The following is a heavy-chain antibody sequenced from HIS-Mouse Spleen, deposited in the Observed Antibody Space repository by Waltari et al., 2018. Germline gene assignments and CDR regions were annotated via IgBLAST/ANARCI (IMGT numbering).Heavy chain of an antibody. D-gene: IGHD6-13*01. J-gene: IGHJ2*01. Sequence: QLQLQESGPGLVKPSETLSLTCTVSGGSIRRTTYHWGWIRQPPGKGLEWIGGIYYSGSTYDNPSLKSRVTISVDTSKNQFSLKLSSVTAADTAVYYCAREIPYSSSWYDWYFDLWGRGTLVTVSS. CDR1: GGSIRRTTYH. CDR3: AREIPYSSSWYDWYFDL. V-gene: IGHV4-39*07. CDR2: IYYSGST.